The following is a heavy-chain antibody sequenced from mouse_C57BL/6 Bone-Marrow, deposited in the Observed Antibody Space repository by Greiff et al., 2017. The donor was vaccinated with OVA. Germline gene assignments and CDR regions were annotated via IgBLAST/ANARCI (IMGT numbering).Heavy chain of an antibody. V-gene: IGHV1-63*01. CDR3: ARYGYYGSSRYWYFDV. D-gene: IGHD1-1*01. CDR2: IYPGGGYT. CDR1: GYTFTNYW. Sequence: QVQLQQSGAELVRPGTSVKMSCKASGYTFTNYWIGWAKPRPGHGLEWIGDIYPGGGYTNYTEKFKGTATLTADKSSSPAYMQFSSLTSEDFAIYYCARYGYYGSSRYWYFDVWGTGTTVTVSS. J-gene: IGHJ1*03.